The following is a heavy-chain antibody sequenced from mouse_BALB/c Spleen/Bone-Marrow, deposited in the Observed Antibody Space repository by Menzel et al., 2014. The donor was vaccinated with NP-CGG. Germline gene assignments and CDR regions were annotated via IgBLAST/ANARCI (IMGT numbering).Heavy chain of an antibody. CDR2: ILPGSGSI. CDR1: GYTFSFYW. Sequence: QVQLQQSGAELMKPGASVKISCKATGYTFSFYWIEWVKQRPGHGLEWIGEILPGSGSINYNEKFKGKATFTVDPSSNTAYMQLSSLTSEDSAVYYCARQITAEGFHYWGQGTLVTVSA. V-gene: IGHV1-9*01. J-gene: IGHJ3*01. D-gene: IGHD2-4*01. CDR3: ARQITAEGFHY.